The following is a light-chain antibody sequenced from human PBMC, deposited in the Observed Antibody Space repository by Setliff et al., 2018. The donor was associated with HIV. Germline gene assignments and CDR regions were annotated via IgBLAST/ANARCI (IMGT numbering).Light chain of an antibody. J-gene: IGKJ2*01. Sequence: DIQMTQSPSSLSASVGDKVTITCRASQSVISHLNWYQQKPGRAPQLVIYAASALQSGVPSRFSGSGSETHFTLTIRSLQPEDIATYFCQQSDTLPHTFGQGTKVDSK. V-gene: IGKV1-39*01. CDR1: QSVISH. CDR3: QQSDTLPHT. CDR2: AAS.